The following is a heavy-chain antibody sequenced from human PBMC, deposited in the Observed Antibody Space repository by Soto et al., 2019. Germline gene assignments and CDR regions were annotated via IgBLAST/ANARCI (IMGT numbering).Heavy chain of an antibody. J-gene: IGHJ5*02. CDR2: VNPTGDTT. Sequence: QVQLVQSGAEVKKPGASVRISCKASGYTFTNYYIHWVRQLSGQGLEWVGRVNPTGDTTTFAQKFQGRVTITRETSTTTVHIVLSSLGSEDTATYYCAREASGGPFKWFDPWGQGTLVAVSS. CDR3: AREASGGPFKWFDP. V-gene: IGHV1-46*01. CDR1: GYTFTNYY. D-gene: IGHD1-26*01.